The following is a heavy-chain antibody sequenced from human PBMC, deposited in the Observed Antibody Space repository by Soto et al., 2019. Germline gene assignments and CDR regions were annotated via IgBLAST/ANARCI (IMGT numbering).Heavy chain of an antibody. CDR3: ALIAVRTLYYGLDV. V-gene: IGHV3-7*01. D-gene: IGHD3-10*02. CDR1: GFTFGGYW. J-gene: IGHJ6*02. CDR2: IHQEGTEK. Sequence: DVQLVESGGGLVQPGGSLRLSCAASGFTFGGYWMSWVRQAPGKGLEWVANIHQEGTEKYYVDSVKGRFTISRDNAKDSLYLQMNRLRADDTAVYYCALIAVRTLYYGLDVWGQGTTVTVFS.